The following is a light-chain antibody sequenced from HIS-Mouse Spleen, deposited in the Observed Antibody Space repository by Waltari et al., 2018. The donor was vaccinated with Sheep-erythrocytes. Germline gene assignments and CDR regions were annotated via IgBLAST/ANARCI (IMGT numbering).Light chain of an antibody. CDR3: QQSYSTPPLT. Sequence: EIVLTQSPDFQSVTPKEKVTITCRASQSIGSSLHWYQQKPDQSPKLLIKYASQSISGVPSRFSGSGSGTDFTLTISSLQPEDFATYYCQQSYSTPPLTFGGGTKVEIK. J-gene: IGKJ4*01. CDR1: QSIGSS. V-gene: IGKV6-21*02. CDR2: YAS.